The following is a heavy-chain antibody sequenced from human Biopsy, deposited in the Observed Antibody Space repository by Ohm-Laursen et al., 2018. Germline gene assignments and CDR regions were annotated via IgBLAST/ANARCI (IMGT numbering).Heavy chain of an antibody. D-gene: IGHD3-22*01. Sequence: TLSLTCTVSGGSISSGGSYWSWIRQRPGKGLEWIGYIFNSANTYYNPSLKNLITISGDTSKDQFSLKLNSVTAADTAVYHCARGDYFDSNGYFWFDPWGQGTQVTVSS. CDR2: IFNSANT. CDR3: ARGDYFDSNGYFWFDP. V-gene: IGHV4-31*01. CDR1: GGSISSGGSY. J-gene: IGHJ5*02.